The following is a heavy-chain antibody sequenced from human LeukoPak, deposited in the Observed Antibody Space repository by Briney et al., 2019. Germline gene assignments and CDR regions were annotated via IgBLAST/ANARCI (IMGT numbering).Heavy chain of an antibody. Sequence: GGSLRLSCAASGFTFSDYYMSWIRQAPGKGLEWVSYISSSGSTIYYADSVKGRFTISRDNAKNSLYLQMNSLRAEDTAVFYCARGYDFWSGYYPIDYWGQGTLVTVSS. V-gene: IGHV3-11*01. CDR3: ARGYDFWSGYYPIDY. CDR1: GFTFSDYY. J-gene: IGHJ4*02. CDR2: ISSSGSTI. D-gene: IGHD3-3*01.